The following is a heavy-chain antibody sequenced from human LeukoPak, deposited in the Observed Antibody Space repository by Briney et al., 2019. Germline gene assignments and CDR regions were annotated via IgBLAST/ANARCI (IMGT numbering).Heavy chain of an antibody. CDR3: ARQKYEPYFDY. CDR2: IYYSGST. D-gene: IGHD1-14*01. V-gene: IGHV4-59*01. Sequence: PSETLSLTCTVSGGSISSYYWSWIRQPPGKGLEWIGYIYYSGSTNYNPSLKSRVTMSVDTSKNQFSLKLSSVTAADTAVYYCARQKYEPYFDYWGQGTLVTVSS. CDR1: GGSISSYY. J-gene: IGHJ4*02.